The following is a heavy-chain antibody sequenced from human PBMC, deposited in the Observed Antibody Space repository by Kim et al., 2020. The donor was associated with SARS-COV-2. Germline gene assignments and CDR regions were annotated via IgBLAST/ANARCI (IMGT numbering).Heavy chain of an antibody. J-gene: IGHJ4*02. Sequence: SETLSLTCAVSGGSISSSNWWSWVRQPPGKGLEWIGEIYHSGSTNYNPSLKSRVTISVDKSKNQFSLKLSSVTAADTAVYYCARSFGTMVQGAMGGFDYWGQGTLVTVSS. CDR2: IYHSGST. CDR3: ARSFGTMVQGAMGGFDY. D-gene: IGHD3-10*01. CDR1: GGSISSSNW. V-gene: IGHV4-4*02.